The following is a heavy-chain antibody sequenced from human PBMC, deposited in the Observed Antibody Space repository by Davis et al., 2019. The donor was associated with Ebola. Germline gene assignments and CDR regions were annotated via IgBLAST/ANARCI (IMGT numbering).Heavy chain of an antibody. D-gene: IGHD2-21*02. CDR3: ARAGWSGADSHAFDI. CDR2: IYYSGST. V-gene: IGHV4-59*08. CDR1: GGSISSYY. J-gene: IGHJ3*02. Sequence: SETLSLTCTVSGGSISSYYWSWIRQPPGKGLEWIGYIYYSGSTNYNPSLKSRVTISVDTSKNQFSLKLSSVTAADTAVYYCARAGWSGADSHAFDIWGQGTLVTVSS.